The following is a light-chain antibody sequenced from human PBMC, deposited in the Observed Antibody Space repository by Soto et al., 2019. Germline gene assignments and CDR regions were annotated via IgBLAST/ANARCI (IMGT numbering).Light chain of an antibody. CDR1: QSVSSIY. J-gene: IGKJ1*01. CDR2: ATS. CDR3: QKYGSSRWT. V-gene: IGKV3-20*01. Sequence: EIAMTQSPVTLSVSPGETAPLSCRASQSVSSIYLAWYQQKPGQAPSIVIYATSSRATGIPARFSGSGSGTEFTLTISRLQSEDFAVYYCQKYGSSRWTCGQGTKVDIK.